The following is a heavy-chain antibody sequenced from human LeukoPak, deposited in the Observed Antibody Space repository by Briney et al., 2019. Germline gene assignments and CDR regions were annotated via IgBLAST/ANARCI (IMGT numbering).Heavy chain of an antibody. V-gene: IGHV4-39*07. CDR1: GGSISSSSYY. D-gene: IGHD3-3*01. CDR2: IYYSGST. J-gene: IGHJ5*02. CDR3: ARGTTIFGVVIAPFDP. Sequence: SETLSLTCTVSGGSISSSSYYWGWIRQPPGKGLEWIGRIYYSGSTYYNPSLKSRVTISVDTSKNQFSLKLSSVTAADTAVYYCARGTTIFGVVIAPFDPWGQGTLVTVSS.